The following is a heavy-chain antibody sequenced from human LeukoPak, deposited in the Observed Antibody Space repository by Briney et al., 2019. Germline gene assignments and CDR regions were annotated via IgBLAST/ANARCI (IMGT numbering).Heavy chain of an antibody. V-gene: IGHV4-59*08. CDR2: IYYSGST. CDR3: ARTYSLGRGYRFDY. CDR1: GGSISSYY. Sequence: SQTLSPTCTVSGGSISSYYWSWIRQPPGKGLEWIGYIYYSGSTNYNPSLKSRVTISVDTSKNQFSLKLSSVTAADTAVYYCARTYSLGRGYRFDYWGQGTLVTVSS. D-gene: IGHD5-18*01. J-gene: IGHJ4*02.